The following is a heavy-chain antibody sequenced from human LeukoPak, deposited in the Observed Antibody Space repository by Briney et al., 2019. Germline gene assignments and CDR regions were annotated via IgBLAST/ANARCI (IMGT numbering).Heavy chain of an antibody. Sequence: GESLKISCKGSGYSFTNYWIGWVRQMPGKGLEWMGIIYPRDSDTRYSPSFQGQVTISADKSISTAYLQWSSLKASDTAMYYCARLPGYMYSDVSFDYWGQGTLVTVSS. V-gene: IGHV5-51*01. CDR2: IYPRDSDT. J-gene: IGHJ4*02. CDR3: ARLPGYMYSDVSFDY. CDR1: GYSFTNYW. D-gene: IGHD5-18*01.